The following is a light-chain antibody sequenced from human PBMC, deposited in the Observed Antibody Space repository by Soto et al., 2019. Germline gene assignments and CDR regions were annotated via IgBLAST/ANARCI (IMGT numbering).Light chain of an antibody. Sequence: DIQMTQSPSTLSASVGDRVTITCRASQSINSWLAWYQQKPGKAPKLLIYGASSLESGVPSKFSGSGSVTEFTLTIDSLQPDDVATYYCQQYSSSSPTFGQGTKLEIK. J-gene: IGKJ2*01. CDR3: QQYSSSSPT. CDR1: QSINSW. V-gene: IGKV1-5*01. CDR2: GAS.